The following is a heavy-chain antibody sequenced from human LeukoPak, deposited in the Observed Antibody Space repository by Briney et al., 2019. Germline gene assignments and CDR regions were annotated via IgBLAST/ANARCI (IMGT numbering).Heavy chain of an antibody. CDR2: IFGGGGTT. Sequence: GGSLRLSCAASGFAFSGYAMSWVRQAPGKGLEWVSAIFGGGGTTFYADAVKGRFTISKDNSKNTLFLQMNSLRAEDTAVYFCAKARLSTGWAYNPYWGQGTLVPVSS. CDR1: GFAFSGYA. D-gene: IGHD6-19*01. V-gene: IGHV3-23*01. CDR3: AKARLSTGWAYNPY. J-gene: IGHJ4*02.